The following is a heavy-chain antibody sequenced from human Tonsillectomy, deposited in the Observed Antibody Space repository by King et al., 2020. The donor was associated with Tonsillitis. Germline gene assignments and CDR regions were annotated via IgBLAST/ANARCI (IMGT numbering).Heavy chain of an antibody. D-gene: IGHD1-26*01. J-gene: IGHJ4*02. CDR3: ARDHSGSYLDYFDS. Sequence: VQLQESGPGLVKASETLSLTCSVSRGSISNYYWSWIRQPPGKGLEWIGYIYSSGSANYNPSLNSRVTISLDTSKNQFSLKLTSVTAADTAVYYCARDHSGSYLDYFDSWGQGTLVTVSS. CDR1: RGSISNYY. CDR2: IYSSGSA. V-gene: IGHV4-59*01.